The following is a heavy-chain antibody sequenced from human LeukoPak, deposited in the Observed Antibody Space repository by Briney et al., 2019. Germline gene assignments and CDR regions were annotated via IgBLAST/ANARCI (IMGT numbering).Heavy chain of an antibody. CDR2: INPNSGDT. CDR1: GYTFSNYY. J-gene: IGHJ4*02. Sequence: ASVKVSCKASGYTFSNYYMHWVRQAPGQGLEWMGWINPNSGDTNYAQKFQGRVTMTRDTSISTAYMELSRLRSDDTAVYYCARGQILDYWGQGTLVTVSS. D-gene: IGHD5-18*01. CDR3: ARGQILDY. V-gene: IGHV1-2*02.